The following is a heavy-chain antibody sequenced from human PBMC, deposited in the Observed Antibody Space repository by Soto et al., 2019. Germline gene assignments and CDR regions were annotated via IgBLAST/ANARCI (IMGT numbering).Heavy chain of an antibody. CDR3: AREVQVHAPAFVY. CDR2: ISPMFGAA. V-gene: IGHV1-69*19. CDR1: GGTFNTYA. Sequence: QAQLVQSGAEMKKHGSSVKVFCQSSGGTFNTYAMNWVRQAPGQGLVGMGDISPMFGAANYAPKLQSRVTISADGSTGTSYMQLSRLTSEVTVLYLCAREVQVHAPAFVYWGQGPLVTVSS. J-gene: IGHJ4*02. D-gene: IGHD3-10*01.